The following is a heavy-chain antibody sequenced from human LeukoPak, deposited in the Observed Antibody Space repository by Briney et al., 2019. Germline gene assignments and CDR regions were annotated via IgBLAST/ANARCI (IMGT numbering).Heavy chain of an antibody. V-gene: IGHV1-8*01. CDR3: ARASGHSSSWYWFGFDP. D-gene: IGHD6-13*01. Sequence: ASVKVSCKASGYTFTSYDINWVRQATGQGREWMGWMNPNSGNTGYAQKFQGRVTMTRNTSISTAYMELSSLRSEDTAVYYCARASGHSSSWYWFGFDPWGQGTLVTVSS. CDR1: GYTFTSYD. CDR2: MNPNSGNT. J-gene: IGHJ5*02.